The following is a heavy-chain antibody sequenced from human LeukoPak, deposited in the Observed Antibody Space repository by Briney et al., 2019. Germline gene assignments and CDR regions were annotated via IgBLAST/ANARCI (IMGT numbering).Heavy chain of an antibody. Sequence: GGSLRLSCPASGFTFSRYAMSWVSQAGGEGMGWVSAMSGGGGRTYYADSVKSRFTISRDNSKNTLYLHMNSLRAEDTDVYYRAKVGSGRYFDWLPTSPGGFQHWGQGTLVTVSS. V-gene: IGHV3-23*01. D-gene: IGHD3-9*01. CDR2: MSGGGGRT. CDR3: AKVGSGRYFDWLPTSPGGFQH. CDR1: GFTFSRYA. J-gene: IGHJ1*01.